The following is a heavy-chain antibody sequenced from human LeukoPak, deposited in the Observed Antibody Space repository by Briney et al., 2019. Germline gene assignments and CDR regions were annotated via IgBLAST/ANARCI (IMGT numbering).Heavy chain of an antibody. V-gene: IGHV3-21*01. D-gene: IGHD3-22*01. CDR1: GFTFSTFA. J-gene: IGHJ3*02. Sequence: PGGSLRLSCAASGFTFSTFAMIWVRQPPGKGLEWVSSISSSSSYIYYADSVKGRFTISRDNAKNSLYLQMNSLRAEDTAVYYCARDSYYYDSSGYYLVAFDIWGQGTMVTVSS. CDR3: ARDSYYYDSSGYYLVAFDI. CDR2: ISSSSSYI.